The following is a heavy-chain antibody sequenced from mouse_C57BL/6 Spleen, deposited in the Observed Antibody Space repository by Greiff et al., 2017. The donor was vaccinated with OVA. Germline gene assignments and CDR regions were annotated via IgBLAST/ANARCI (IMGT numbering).Heavy chain of an antibody. V-gene: IGHV5-4*01. CDR1: GFTFSSYA. CDR3: ARETMITRAFDY. J-gene: IGHJ2*01. CDR2: ISDGGSYT. D-gene: IGHD2-4*01. Sequence: EVMLVESGGGLVKPGGSLKLSCAASGFTFSSYAMSWVRQTPEKRLEWVATISDGGSYTYYPDNVKGRFTISRDNAKNNLYLQMSQLKSEDTAMYYCARETMITRAFDYWGQGTTLTVSS.